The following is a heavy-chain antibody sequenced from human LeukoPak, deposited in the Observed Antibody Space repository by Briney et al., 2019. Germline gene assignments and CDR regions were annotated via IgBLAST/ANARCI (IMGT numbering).Heavy chain of an antibody. V-gene: IGHV4-34*01. Sequence: SSETLSLTCAVYGGSFSGYYWSWIRQPPGKGLEWIGEINHSGSTNYNPSLKSRVTISVDTSKNQFSLKLSSVTAADTVVYYCARRYYYGSGSYGYWGQGTLVTV. CDR3: ARRYYYGSGSYGY. J-gene: IGHJ4*02. CDR1: GGSFSGYY. CDR2: INHSGST. D-gene: IGHD3-10*01.